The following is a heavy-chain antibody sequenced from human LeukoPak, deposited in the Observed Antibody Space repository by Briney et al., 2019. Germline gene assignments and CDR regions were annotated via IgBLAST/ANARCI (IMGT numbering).Heavy chain of an antibody. Sequence: GGSLRLSCAASGFTFSSYWMSWVRQAPGKGLEWVANIKQDGSEKYYVDSVKGRFTISRDDAKNSLYLQMNSLRAEDTAVYYCARDEPGIAAAGTDNWFDPWGQGTLVTVSS. V-gene: IGHV3-7*01. CDR3: ARDEPGIAAAGTDNWFDP. CDR1: GFTFSSYW. J-gene: IGHJ5*02. CDR2: IKQDGSEK. D-gene: IGHD6-13*01.